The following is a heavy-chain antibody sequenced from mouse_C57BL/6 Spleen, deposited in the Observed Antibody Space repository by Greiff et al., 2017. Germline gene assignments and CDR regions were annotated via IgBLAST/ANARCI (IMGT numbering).Heavy chain of an antibody. CDR3: TSRLGPY. J-gene: IGHJ3*01. V-gene: IGHV14-4*01. Sequence: VQLQQSGAELVRPGASVKLSCTASGFNIKDAYMHWVKQRPEQGLEWIGWVDPENGDTEYASKFQGKATITADTSSNTAYLQLSSLTSEDTAVYYCTSRLGPYWGQGTLVTVSA. CDR2: VDPENGDT. D-gene: IGHD4-1*01. CDR1: GFNIKDAY.